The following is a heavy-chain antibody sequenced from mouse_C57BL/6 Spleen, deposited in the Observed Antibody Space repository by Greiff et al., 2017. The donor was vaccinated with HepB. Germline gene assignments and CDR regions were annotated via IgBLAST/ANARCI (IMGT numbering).Heavy chain of an antibody. J-gene: IGHJ2*01. Sequence: EVKLVESGGGLVKPGGSLKLSCAASGFTFSSYAMSWVRQTPEKRLEWVATISDGGSYTYYPDNVKGRFTISRDNAKNNLYLQMSHLKSEDTAMYYCARDKTTVVATGYFDYWGQGTTLTVSS. V-gene: IGHV5-4*01. CDR1: GFTFSSYA. CDR3: ARDKTTVVATGYFDY. CDR2: ISDGGSYT. D-gene: IGHD1-1*01.